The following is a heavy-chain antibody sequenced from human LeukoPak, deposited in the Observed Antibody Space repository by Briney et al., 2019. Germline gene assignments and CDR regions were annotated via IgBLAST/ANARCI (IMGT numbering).Heavy chain of an antibody. D-gene: IGHD4-17*01. CDR3: AREQTVDYGDYGYYYYGMDV. CDR1: GFTFSSYG. V-gene: IGHV3-33*01. J-gene: IGHJ6*02. CDR2: IWYDGSNK. Sequence: GGSLRLSCAASGFTFSSYGMYWVRQAPGKGLEWVAVIWYDGSNKYYADSVKGRFTISRDNSKNTLYLQMNSLRAEDTAVYYCAREQTVDYGDYGYYYYGMDVRGQGTTVTVSS.